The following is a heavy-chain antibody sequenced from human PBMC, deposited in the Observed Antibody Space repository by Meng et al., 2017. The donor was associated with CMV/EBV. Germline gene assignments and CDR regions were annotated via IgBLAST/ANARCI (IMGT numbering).Heavy chain of an antibody. CDR1: GGSFSGYY. D-gene: IGHD3-3*01. CDR2: INHSGST. CDR3: ARRNGVPRVFWSYYGMDV. J-gene: IGHJ6*02. V-gene: IGHV4-34*01. Sequence: GSLRLSFAVYGGSFSGYYWSWIRQPPGKGLEWFGEINHSGSTTYNPSLKSRVTISVDTSKNQFSLKLSSVTAADTAVYYCARRNGVPRVFWSYYGMDVWGQGTTVTVSS.